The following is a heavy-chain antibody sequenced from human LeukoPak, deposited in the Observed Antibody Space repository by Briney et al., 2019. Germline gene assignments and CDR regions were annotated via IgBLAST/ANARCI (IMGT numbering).Heavy chain of an antibody. CDR3: AREGKVPAAIYYYYYYMDV. V-gene: IGHV4-34*01. CDR1: GGSFSGYY. Sequence: NPSETLSLTCAVYGGSFSGYYWSWIRQPPGKGLEWIGSIYHSGSTYYNPSLKSRVTISVDTSKNQFSLKLSSVTAADTAVYYCAREGKVPAAIYYYYYYMDVWGKGTTVTVSS. D-gene: IGHD2-2*02. J-gene: IGHJ6*03. CDR2: IYHSGST.